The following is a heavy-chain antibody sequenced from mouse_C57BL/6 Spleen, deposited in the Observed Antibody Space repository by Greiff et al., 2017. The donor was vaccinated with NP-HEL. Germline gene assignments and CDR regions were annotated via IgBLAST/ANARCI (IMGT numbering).Heavy chain of an antibody. CDR1: GYTFTSYW. D-gene: IGHD2-12*01. Sequence: QVQLQQPGAELVMPGASVKLSCKASGYTFTSYWMHWVKQRPGQGLEWIGEIDPSDSYTNYNQKFKGKSTLTVYKSSSTAYMQLSSLTSEDSAVYYCARSAFTTDYWGQGTTLTVSS. J-gene: IGHJ2*01. V-gene: IGHV1-69*01. CDR2: IDPSDSYT. CDR3: ARSAFTTDY.